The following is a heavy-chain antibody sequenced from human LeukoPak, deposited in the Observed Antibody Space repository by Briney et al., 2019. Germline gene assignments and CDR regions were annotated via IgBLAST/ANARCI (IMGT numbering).Heavy chain of an antibody. CDR3: AKTRYDILTGYLYYYYYYMDV. CDR2: ISGSGGST. Sequence: GGSLRLSCAASGFTFSNYAMSWVRQAPGKGLERVSAISGSGGSTYYADSVKGRFTISRDNSKNTLYLQMNSLRAEDTAVYYCAKTRYDILTGYLYYYYYYMDVWGKGTTVTVSS. D-gene: IGHD3-9*01. CDR1: GFTFSNYA. V-gene: IGHV3-23*01. J-gene: IGHJ6*03.